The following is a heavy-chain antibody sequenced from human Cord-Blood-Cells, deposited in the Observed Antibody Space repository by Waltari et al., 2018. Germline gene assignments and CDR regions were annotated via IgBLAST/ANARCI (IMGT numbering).Heavy chain of an antibody. V-gene: IGHV3-48*02. CDR3: ARVRWFDP. Sequence: EVQLVESGGGLVQPGGSLRLPCAASGFTFSSYSMNWVLQAPGKGLEWVSYISSSSTIYYADSVKGRFTISRDNAKNSLYLQMNSLRDEDTAVYYCARVRWFDPWGQGTLVTVSS. CDR2: ISSSSTI. CDR1: GFTFSSYS. J-gene: IGHJ5*02.